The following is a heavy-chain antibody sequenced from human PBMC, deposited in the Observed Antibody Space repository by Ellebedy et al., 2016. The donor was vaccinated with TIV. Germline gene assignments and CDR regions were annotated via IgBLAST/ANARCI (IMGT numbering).Heavy chain of an antibody. CDR3: AKDQKWEDPHYFDS. V-gene: IGHV3-30*02. D-gene: IGHD1-26*01. CDR1: GFTFSDYA. Sequence: PGGSLRLSCAAPGFTFSDYAMGWARLAPGKGLGWVASLRPDGIVQHHRDSVKGRFTISRDNSTKMLYLQMDSLRGEDTALYYCAKDQKWEDPHYFDSWGQGTLVTVSS. CDR2: LRPDGIVQ. J-gene: IGHJ4*02.